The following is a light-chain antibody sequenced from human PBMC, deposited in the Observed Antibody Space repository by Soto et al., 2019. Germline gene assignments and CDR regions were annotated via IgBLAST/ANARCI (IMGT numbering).Light chain of an antibody. CDR2: DIS. Sequence: EIVMTQSPATLSVSPGERATLSCRASQSVSSNLAWYQQKPGQAPSLLIYDISARATGIPTRFSGSWSGTEFTLTISSLQSEDFAVYYCQQYNDWPLTFGGGTKVEIK. CDR1: QSVSSN. V-gene: IGKV3D-15*01. CDR3: QQYNDWPLT. J-gene: IGKJ4*01.